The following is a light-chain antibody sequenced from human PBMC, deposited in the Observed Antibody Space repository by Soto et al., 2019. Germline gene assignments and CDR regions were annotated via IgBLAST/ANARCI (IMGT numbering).Light chain of an antibody. V-gene: IGLV1-36*01. CDR2: YDN. CDR3: AAWDDSLNGRV. J-gene: IGLJ1*01. CDR1: SSNIGNNY. Sequence: QSVLTQSPSVSAAPGQTVTISCSGSSSNIGNNYVSWYQQLPGTAPKLLIYYDNLRPSGVPDRISGSKSGTSASLAISGLQSDDEADYYCAAWDDSLNGRVFGTGTKLTVL.